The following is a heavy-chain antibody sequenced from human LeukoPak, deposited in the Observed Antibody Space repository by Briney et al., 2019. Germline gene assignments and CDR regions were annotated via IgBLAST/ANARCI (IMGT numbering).Heavy chain of an antibody. CDR2: ISISGRDT. J-gene: IGHJ4*02. Sequence: GGSLRLSCAASGFTFSSYAMTWVRQAPGKGLEWVSTISISGRDTYYADSVKGRFTISRDNSQNTLFLQMNSLRAEDTAVYYCAKVAAAAGLDFWGQGTLVTVSS. V-gene: IGHV3-23*01. CDR3: AKVAAAAGLDF. CDR1: GFTFSSYA. D-gene: IGHD6-13*01.